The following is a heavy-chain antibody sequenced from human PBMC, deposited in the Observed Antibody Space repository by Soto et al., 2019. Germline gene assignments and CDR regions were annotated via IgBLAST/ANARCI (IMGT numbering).Heavy chain of an antibody. D-gene: IGHD6-19*01. Sequence: SLRLSCAASGFTFSSYAMHWVRQAPGKGLEWVAVISYDGSNKYYADSVKGRFTISRDNSKNTLYLQMNSLRAEDTTVYYCARDRRSSGWTYYYGMDVWGQGTTVTVS. V-gene: IGHV3-30-3*01. CDR3: ARDRRSSGWTYYYGMDV. CDR1: GFTFSSYA. CDR2: ISYDGSNK. J-gene: IGHJ6*02.